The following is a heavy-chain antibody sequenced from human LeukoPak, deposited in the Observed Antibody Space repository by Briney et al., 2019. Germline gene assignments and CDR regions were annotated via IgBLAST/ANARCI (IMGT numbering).Heavy chain of an antibody. Sequence: GASVKASCKASGYTFTGYYMHWVRKAPGQGIEWMGWINPNSGGTNYAQKFQGRVTMTRYTSISTAYMELSRLRSDDTAVYYCARDPVVTEYYYYGMDVWGQGTTVTVSS. CDR3: ARDPVVTEYYYYGMDV. J-gene: IGHJ6*02. CDR1: GYTFTGYY. V-gene: IGHV1-2*02. D-gene: IGHD4-23*01. CDR2: INPNSGGT.